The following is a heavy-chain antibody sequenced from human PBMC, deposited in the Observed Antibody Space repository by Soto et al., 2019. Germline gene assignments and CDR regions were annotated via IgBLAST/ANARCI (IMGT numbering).Heavy chain of an antibody. CDR1: GYMFSTYD. CDR3: ATVQRYNWNDEGWFDP. D-gene: IGHD1-20*01. J-gene: IGHJ5*02. Sequence: QVQLVQSGAEVKKPGASVKVSCKASGYMFSTYDRTWVRQAPGQGLEWMGWLNPNSGNTGYAQKFQGRVTMTRNTSINTAYMELSSLGSDDTAVYYWATVQRYNWNDEGWFDPWGQGTLVTVSS. CDR2: LNPNSGNT. V-gene: IGHV1-8*01.